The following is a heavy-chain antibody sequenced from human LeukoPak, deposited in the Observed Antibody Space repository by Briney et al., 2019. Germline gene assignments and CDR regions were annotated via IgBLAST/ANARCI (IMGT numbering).Heavy chain of an antibody. V-gene: IGHV3-66*01. D-gene: IGHD6-13*01. CDR3: ARDLEAANTYYFDY. Sequence: GGSLRLSCAASGFTVSSSYMSWVRQAPGQGLEWVSIISSAGTTYYADSVKGRFTISRDNSKNTVYLQVNSLRDEDTAVYYCARDLEAANTYYFDYWGQGTMVTVSS. CDR1: GFTVSSSY. J-gene: IGHJ4*02. CDR2: ISSAGTT.